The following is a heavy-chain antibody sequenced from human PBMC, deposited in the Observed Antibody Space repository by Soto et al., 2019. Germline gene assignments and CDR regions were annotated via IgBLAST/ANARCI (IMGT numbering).Heavy chain of an antibody. CDR2: LLHEGSHE. CDR3: AKDVSLNLSYGSPPRSAMDV. V-gene: IGHV3-30*18. J-gene: IGHJ6*02. Sequence: QVQLVESGGGVVQPGRSLRLSCEASGLSFSDFGMHWVRQAPGKGLEWVAGLLHEGSHEYYVDSVKGRFTITRDNSDNTMYLQMNILRREDTAVYYCAKDVSLNLSYGSPPRSAMDVWGQGPTVTVSS. CDR1: GLSFSDFG. D-gene: IGHD1-26*01.